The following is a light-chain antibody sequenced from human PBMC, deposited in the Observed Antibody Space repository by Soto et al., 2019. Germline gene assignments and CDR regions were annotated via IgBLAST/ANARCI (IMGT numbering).Light chain of an antibody. CDR2: DVS. J-gene: IGLJ3*02. CDR1: TSDIGDSKY. V-gene: IGLV2-14*03. Sequence: QSALTQPASVSGSPGQSITISCTGTTSDIGDSKYVSWYQQHPGKAPKLMIYDVSTRPAGVSNRFSGSKSGNTASLTLSGLQAEDEADYYCSSYTSSGTVLFGGGTKLTVL. CDR3: SSYTSSGTVL.